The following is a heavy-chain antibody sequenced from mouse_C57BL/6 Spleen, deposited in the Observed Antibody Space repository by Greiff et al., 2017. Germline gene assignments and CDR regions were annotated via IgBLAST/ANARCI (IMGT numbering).Heavy chain of an antibody. CDR3: ARGGLRHYFDY. V-gene: IGHV1-82*01. CDR1: GYAFSSSW. D-gene: IGHD2-4*01. J-gene: IGHJ2*01. CDR2: IYPGDGDT. Sequence: VQLQESGPELVKPGASVKISCKASGYAFSSSWMNWVKQRPGTGLEWIGRIYPGDGDTNYNGKFKGKATLTADKPSSTAYMQLSSLTPEDSAVYFCARGGLRHYFDYWGQGTTLTVSS.